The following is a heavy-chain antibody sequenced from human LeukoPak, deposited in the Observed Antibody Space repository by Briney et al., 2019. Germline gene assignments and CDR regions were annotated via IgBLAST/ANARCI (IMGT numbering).Heavy chain of an antibody. Sequence: GESLQISCKGSGYIFASYWIGWVRQMLGKGLEWMGIIYPGDSDTRYSPSFQGQVTISADKSISTAYLQWSSLKASDTAMYFCARQDDYHLDYWGQGTLVTVSS. CDR1: GYIFASYW. D-gene: IGHD5-24*01. CDR3: ARQDDYHLDY. CDR2: IYPGDSDT. V-gene: IGHV5-51*01. J-gene: IGHJ4*02.